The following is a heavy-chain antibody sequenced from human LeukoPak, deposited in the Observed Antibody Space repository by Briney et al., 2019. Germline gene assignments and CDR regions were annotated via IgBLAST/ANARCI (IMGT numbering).Heavy chain of an antibody. CDR3: ARYYYDSSGYLPWFDY. J-gene: IGHJ4*02. CDR1: GFTFSNYA. Sequence: PGGSLRLSCAASGFTFSNYAMSWVRQAPGKGLEWVSTIDGPTYRTHYADSVKGRFTISRDNAKNSLYLQMNSLRAEDTAVYYCARYYYDSSGYLPWFDYWGQGTLVTVSS. V-gene: IGHV3-23*01. CDR2: IDGPTYRT. D-gene: IGHD3-22*01.